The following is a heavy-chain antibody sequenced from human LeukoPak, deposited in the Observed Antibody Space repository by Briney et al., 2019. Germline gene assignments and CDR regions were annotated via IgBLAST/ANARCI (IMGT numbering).Heavy chain of an antibody. J-gene: IGHJ4*02. D-gene: IGHD2-15*01. Sequence: GGSLRLSCTASGSTFGDYAMSWFRQAPGKGLEWVGFIRSKAYGGTTEYAAPVKGRFTISRDDSKSIAYLQMNSLKTEDTAVYYCTRVGRCSGGSCGYYFDYWGQGTLVTVSS. CDR1: GSTFGDYA. CDR2: IRSKAYGGTT. CDR3: TRVGRCSGGSCGYYFDY. V-gene: IGHV3-49*03.